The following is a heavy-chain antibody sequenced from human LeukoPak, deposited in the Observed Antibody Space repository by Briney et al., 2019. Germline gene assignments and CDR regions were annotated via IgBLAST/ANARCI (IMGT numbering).Heavy chain of an antibody. J-gene: IGHJ4*02. D-gene: IGHD5-12*01. CDR1: GFTVSSNY. CDR2: ISNDGDT. Sequence: GGSLRLSCAASGFTVSSNYMSWVRQGPGKGLEWVSVISNDGDTYYADSVKGRFTISRDTSKNTVSLQMNSLRAEDTAVYYCAKAPFSGYEGVSDYWGQGTLVTVSS. V-gene: IGHV3-53*01. CDR3: AKAPFSGYEGVSDY.